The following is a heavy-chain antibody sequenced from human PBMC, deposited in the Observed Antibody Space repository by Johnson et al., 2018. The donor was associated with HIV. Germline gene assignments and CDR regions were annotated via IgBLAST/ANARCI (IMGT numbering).Heavy chain of an antibody. V-gene: IGHV3-30*04. CDR3: AKDAETGYSGYDEGAFDI. CDR1: GFTFSSYA. Sequence: QLVESGGGVVQPGRSLRLSCAASGFTFSSYAMHWVRQAPGKGLEWVAVISYDGSNKYYADSVKGRFTISRDNSKNTLYLQMNSLRAEDTAVYYCAKDAETGYSGYDEGAFDIWGQGTMVTVSS. CDR2: ISYDGSNK. J-gene: IGHJ3*02. D-gene: IGHD5-12*01.